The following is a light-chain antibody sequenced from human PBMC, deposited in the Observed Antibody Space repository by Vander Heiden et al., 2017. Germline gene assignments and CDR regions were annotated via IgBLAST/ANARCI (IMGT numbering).Light chain of an antibody. J-gene: IGKJ2*01. CDR3: TQASHWPYT. Sequence: DVVMTQSPLSLPVTLGQAASISCRSSQSLVLSDGNTYLNWFHQRPGQSPRRLIYKVSNRDSGVPDRFSASESGTDFTLKISRVEAEDVGVYYCTQASHWPYTFGQGTKLEIK. CDR1: QSLVLSDGNTY. V-gene: IGKV2-30*02. CDR2: KVS.